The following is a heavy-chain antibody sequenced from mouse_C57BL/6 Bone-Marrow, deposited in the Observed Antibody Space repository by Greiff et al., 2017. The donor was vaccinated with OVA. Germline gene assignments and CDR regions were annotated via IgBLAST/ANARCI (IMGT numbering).Heavy chain of an antibody. Sequence: EVMLVESGGGLVKPGGSLKLSCAASGFTFSDYGMHWVRQAPEKGLEWVAYISSGSSTIYYADTVKGRFTISRDNAKNTLFLQMTSLRSEDTAMYYCANSFYDYDWFAYWGQGTLVTVSA. CDR3: ANSFYDYDWFAY. CDR2: ISSGSSTI. J-gene: IGHJ3*01. D-gene: IGHD2-4*01. CDR1: GFTFSDYG. V-gene: IGHV5-17*01.